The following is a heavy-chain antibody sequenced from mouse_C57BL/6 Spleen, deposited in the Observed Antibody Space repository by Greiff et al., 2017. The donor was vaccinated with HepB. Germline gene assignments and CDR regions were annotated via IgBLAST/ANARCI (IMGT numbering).Heavy chain of an antibody. Sequence: QVQLKESGPGLVQPSQSLSITCTVSGFSLTSYGVHWVRQPPGKGLEWLGVIWSGGSTDYNAAFISRLSISKDNSKSQVFFKMNSLQADDTAIYYCAAYDYDDGAWFAYWGQGTLVTVSA. CDR3: AAYDYDDGAWFAY. D-gene: IGHD2-4*01. V-gene: IGHV2-4*01. J-gene: IGHJ3*01. CDR1: GFSLTSYG. CDR2: IWSGGST.